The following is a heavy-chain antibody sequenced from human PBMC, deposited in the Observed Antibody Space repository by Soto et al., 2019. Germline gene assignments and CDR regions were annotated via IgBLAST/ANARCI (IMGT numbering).Heavy chain of an antibody. J-gene: IGHJ3*02. D-gene: IGHD6-13*01. CDR3: ARVSYSSSWYEVAFDI. CDR1: GYTFTSYY. Sequence: GASVKVSCKASGYTFTSYYMHWVRQAPGQGLEWMGIINPSGGSTSYAQKFQGRVTMTRDTSTSTVYMELSSLRSEDTAVYYCARVSYSSSWYEVAFDIWGQGTMVTVSS. V-gene: IGHV1-46*03. CDR2: INPSGGST.